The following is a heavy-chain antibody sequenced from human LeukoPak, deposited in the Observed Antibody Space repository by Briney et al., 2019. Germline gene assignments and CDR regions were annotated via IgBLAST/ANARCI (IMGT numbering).Heavy chain of an antibody. J-gene: IGHJ3*02. CDR1: GGSPTSDY. CDR2: MHCSGST. CDR3: AREYYYDSSGYYPPHAFDI. Sequence: TLSLTRTLSGGSPTSDYWSWGREPPGHGLEWIGYMHCSGSTNYNPSLKSRVTISVDTSKVKFSLKLSSVTAADTAVYYCAREYYYDSSGYYPPHAFDIWGQGTMVTVSS. V-gene: IGHV4-59*01. D-gene: IGHD3-22*01.